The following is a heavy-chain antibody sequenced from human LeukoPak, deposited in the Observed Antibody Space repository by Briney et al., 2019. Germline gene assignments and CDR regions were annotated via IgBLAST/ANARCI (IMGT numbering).Heavy chain of an antibody. D-gene: IGHD2-8*01. J-gene: IGHJ4*02. CDR1: GGSISNYY. CDR3: ARVSGVDY. Sequence: SETLSLTCTVSGGSISNYYWSWIRQSPGKGLEWIGYIYYSGSTKYSPSLKSRVTTSVDTSKNQFSLKLSSVTAADTAVYYCARVSGVDYWGQGTLVTVSS. CDR2: IYYSGST. V-gene: IGHV4-59*12.